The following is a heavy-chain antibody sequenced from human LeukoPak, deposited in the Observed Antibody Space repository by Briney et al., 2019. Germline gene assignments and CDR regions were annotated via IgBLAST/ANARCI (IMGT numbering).Heavy chain of an antibody. J-gene: IGHJ4*02. CDR3: ARSAYPGNSVIED. CDR1: GITLSSYW. V-gene: IGHV3-74*01. Sequence: PGGSLRLSCGGSGITLSSYWMHWVRQAPGKGLVWVSRMDSDGRSTNYADSVKGRFTISRDNAKNTLYLQMNSLRAEDTAVYYCARSAYPGNSVIEDWGRGTLVTVS. CDR2: MDSDGRST. D-gene: IGHD4-23*01.